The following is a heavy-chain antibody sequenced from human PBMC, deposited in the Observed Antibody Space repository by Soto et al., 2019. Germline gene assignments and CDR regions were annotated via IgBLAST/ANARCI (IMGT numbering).Heavy chain of an antibody. CDR2: LSVTGGGP. J-gene: IGHJ4*02. CDR3: AKGRETTTSAKFCFDK. CDR1: GFSFSSYD. D-gene: IGHD1-26*01. Sequence: EVRLLESGGGLVQPGGSLRLSCAASGFSFSSYDMTWVRQAPGQGLEWVSSLSVTGGGPYYADSVRGRFTMSRDNSKNTLALEMSGLRADDSAVYYCAKGRETTTSAKFCFDKCGQGTLVTVSS. V-gene: IGHV3-23*01.